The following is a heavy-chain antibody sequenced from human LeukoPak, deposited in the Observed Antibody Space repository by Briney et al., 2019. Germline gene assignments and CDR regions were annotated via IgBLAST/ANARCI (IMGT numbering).Heavy chain of an antibody. V-gene: IGHV4-59*08. CDR2: IYYSGST. Sequence: SETLSLTCTVSGGSISSYYWSWLRQPPGKGLEWIGYIYYSGSTNYNPSLKSRVTISVDTSKNQFSLKLSSVTAADTAVYYCARRSITIPYYFDYWGQGTLVTVSS. CDR3: ARRSITIPYYFDY. D-gene: IGHD3-10*01. J-gene: IGHJ4*02. CDR1: GGSISSYY.